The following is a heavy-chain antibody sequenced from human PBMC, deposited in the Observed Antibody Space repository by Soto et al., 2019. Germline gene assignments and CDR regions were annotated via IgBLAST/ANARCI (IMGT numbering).Heavy chain of an antibody. D-gene: IGHD3-16*01. CDR1: GGSISSGGYY. CDR2: IYYSGST. Sequence: SETLSLTCTVSGGSISSGGYYWSWIRQHPGKGLEWIGYIYYSGSTYYNPSLKSRVTISVDRSKNQFSLKLSSVTAADTAVYYCARDGGQLHDAFDIWGQGTMVTVSS. J-gene: IGHJ3*02. CDR3: ARDGGQLHDAFDI. V-gene: IGHV4-31*03.